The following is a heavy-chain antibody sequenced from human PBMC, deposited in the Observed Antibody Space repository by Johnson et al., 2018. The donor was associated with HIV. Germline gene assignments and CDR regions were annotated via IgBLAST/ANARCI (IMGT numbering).Heavy chain of an antibody. D-gene: IGHD1-7*01. CDR3: AKVKLELRYGAFDI. J-gene: IGHJ3*02. CDR1: GFTFSSYG. V-gene: IGHV3-30*02. Sequence: QVQLVESGGGVVQPGGSLRLSCAASGFTFSSYGMHWVRQAPGKGLAWVAFIRYDGSNKSYTDSVKGRFTISRDNSKNTLYLQMNSLRAEDTAVYYCAKVKLELRYGAFDIWGQGTMVTVSS. CDR2: IRYDGSNK.